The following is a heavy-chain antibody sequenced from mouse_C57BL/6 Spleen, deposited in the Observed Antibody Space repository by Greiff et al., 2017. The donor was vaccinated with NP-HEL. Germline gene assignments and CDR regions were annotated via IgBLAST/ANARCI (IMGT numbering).Heavy chain of an antibody. D-gene: IGHD4-1*01. CDR2: IYPGSGNT. V-gene: IGHV1-76*01. Sequence: VQLQQSGAELVRPGASVKLSCKASGYTFTDYYINWVKQRPGQGLEWIARIYPGSGNTYYNEKFKGKATLTAEKSSSTAYMQLSSLTSEDSAVDYCARRDWDGDYFDYWGQGTTLTVSS. CDR1: GYTFTDYY. CDR3: ARRDWDGDYFDY. J-gene: IGHJ2*01.